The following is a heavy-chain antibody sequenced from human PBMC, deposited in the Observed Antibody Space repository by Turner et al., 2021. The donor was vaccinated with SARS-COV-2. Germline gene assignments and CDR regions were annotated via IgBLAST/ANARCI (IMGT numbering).Heavy chain of an antibody. CDR1: RYTFTGSY. J-gene: IGHJ4*02. Sequence: QVQLVQSGAEVKKPGPSVRVSCTVSRYTFTGSYMHWVLQAPGQGLERMGGIHPNSGGRNNAQKFQGRITMTRNTSISTVYMELSRLRSDETAVYYWARGPAVFGVVIMGYWGQGTLVTVSS. V-gene: IGHV1-2*02. CDR2: IHPNSGGR. CDR3: ARGPAVFGVVIMGY. D-gene: IGHD3-3*01.